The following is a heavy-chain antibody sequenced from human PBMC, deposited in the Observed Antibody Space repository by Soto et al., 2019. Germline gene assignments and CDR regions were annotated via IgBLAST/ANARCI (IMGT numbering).Heavy chain of an antibody. Sequence: EVQLVESGGGLVQPGGSLRLSCTASGFTFSGVWMHWVRQAPGKGLVWVSRINGDGSVTNYAASVKGRFTISRDNAKKTLYLPMNGLRVEDTAVYYCVRVKETSGGGAVDYWGQGTLVTVSS. CDR2: INGDGSVT. V-gene: IGHV3-74*01. J-gene: IGHJ4*02. CDR1: GFTFSGVW. CDR3: VRVKETSGGGAVDY. D-gene: IGHD6-19*01.